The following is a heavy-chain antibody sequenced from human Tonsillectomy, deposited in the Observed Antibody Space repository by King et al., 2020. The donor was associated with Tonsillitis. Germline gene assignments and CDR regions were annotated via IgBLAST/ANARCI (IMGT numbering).Heavy chain of an antibody. D-gene: IGHD1-26*01. CDR1: GFTFSSYS. Sequence: VQLVESGGGLVKPGGSLRLSCAASGFTFSSYSMNWVRQAPGKGLEWVSSISSSSSYIYYADSVKGRFTVSRDNAKRSLYRQMNSLRAEDTAVYFCARDLCRDEGGTPRRAFDYWGQGTLVTVSS. CDR2: ISSSSSYI. CDR3: ARDLCRDEGGTPRRAFDY. J-gene: IGHJ4*02. V-gene: IGHV3-21*01.